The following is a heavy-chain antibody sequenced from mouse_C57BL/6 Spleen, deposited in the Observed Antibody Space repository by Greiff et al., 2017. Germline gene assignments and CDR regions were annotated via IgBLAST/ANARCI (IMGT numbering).Heavy chain of an antibody. Sequence: EVQLQQSGPELVKPGASVKISCKASGYTFTDYYMNWVKQSHGKSLEWIGDINPKNGGTSYNEKFKGKATLTVDKSSSTAYMELRSLTSEDSAVYDGARCLVGGSSHFDYWGQGTTLTVSS. CDR1: GYTFTDYY. V-gene: IGHV1-26*01. D-gene: IGHD1-1*01. CDR3: ARCLVGGSSHFDY. J-gene: IGHJ2*01. CDR2: INPKNGGT.